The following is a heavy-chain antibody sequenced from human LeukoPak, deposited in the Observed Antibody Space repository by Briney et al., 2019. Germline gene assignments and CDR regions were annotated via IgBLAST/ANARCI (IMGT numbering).Heavy chain of an antibody. D-gene: IGHD6-19*01. CDR3: ARVGTSGWTSDY. CDR1: GFTFSIYI. CDR2: ISSSSRTI. V-gene: IGHV3-48*04. J-gene: IGHJ4*02. Sequence: GGSLRLSCAASGFTFSIYITNWVRQAPGKGLEWLSYISSSSRTISYADSLKGRFTVSRDNAKNSVDLQMDSLRAEDTAVYYCARVGTSGWTSDYWGQGTPVTVSS.